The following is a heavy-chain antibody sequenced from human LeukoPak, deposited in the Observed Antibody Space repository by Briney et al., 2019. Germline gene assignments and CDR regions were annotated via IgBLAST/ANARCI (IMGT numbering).Heavy chain of an antibody. CDR1: GFTFSSYA. V-gene: IGHV3-30-3*01. Sequence: GRSLRLSCAASGFTFSSYAMHWVRQAPGKGLEWVAVISYDGSNKYYADSVKGRFTASRDNARNTLYLQINSLRAEDSAVYYCTRDRTTITLFELWGQGTLVTVSS. J-gene: IGHJ4*02. D-gene: IGHD4-11*01. CDR2: ISYDGSNK. CDR3: TRDRTTITLFEL.